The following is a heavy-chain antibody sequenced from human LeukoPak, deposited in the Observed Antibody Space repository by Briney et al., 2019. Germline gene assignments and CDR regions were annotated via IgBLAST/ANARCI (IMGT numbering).Heavy chain of an antibody. D-gene: IGHD3-3*01. CDR1: GYTFTSYY. V-gene: IGHV1-46*01. J-gene: IGHJ4*02. CDR2: INPSGGST. Sequence: ASVKVSCKASGYTFTSYYMHWVRQAPGQGLEWMGIINPSGGSTSYAQKFQGRVTMTRDMSTSTVYMELSSLRSEDTAVYYCAREEKYDFWSGYYTGGIGGFDYWGQGTLVTVSS. CDR3: AREEKYDFWSGYYTGGIGGFDY.